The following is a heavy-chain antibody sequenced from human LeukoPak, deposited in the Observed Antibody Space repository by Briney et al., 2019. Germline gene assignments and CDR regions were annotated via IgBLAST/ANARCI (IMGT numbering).Heavy chain of an antibody. J-gene: IGHJ4*02. Sequence: PGGSLRLSCAASGFTFSSYAMSWVRQAPGKGLEWVSAISGSGGSTYYADSVKGRFTISRDNSKNTLYLQMNSLRAEDTAVYYCAKVGWFGELPLYFDYWGQGTLVTVSS. CDR1: GFTFSSYA. D-gene: IGHD3-10*01. CDR2: ISGSGGST. CDR3: AKVGWFGELPLYFDY. V-gene: IGHV3-23*01.